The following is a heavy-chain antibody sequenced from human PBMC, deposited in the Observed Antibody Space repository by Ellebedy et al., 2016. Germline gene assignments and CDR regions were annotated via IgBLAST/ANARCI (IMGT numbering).Heavy chain of an antibody. V-gene: IGHV1-46*01. J-gene: IGHJ6*02. CDR1: GYTFTSYY. Sequence: ASVKVSXKASGYTFTSYYMHWVRQAPGQGLEWMGIINPSGGSTSYAQKFQGRVTMTRDTSTSTVYMELSSLRSEDTAVYYCARDIVVVPAAIGYYYYGMDVWGQGTTVTVSS. CDR2: INPSGGST. D-gene: IGHD2-2*02. CDR3: ARDIVVVPAAIGYYYYGMDV.